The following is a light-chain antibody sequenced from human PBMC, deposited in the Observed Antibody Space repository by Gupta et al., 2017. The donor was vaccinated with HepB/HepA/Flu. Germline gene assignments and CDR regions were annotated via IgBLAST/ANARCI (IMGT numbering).Light chain of an antibody. J-gene: IGKJ3*01. CDR2: QAS. CDR3: QQYDSYPRT. V-gene: IGKV1-5*03. CDR1: QSVNSW. Sequence: DIQMTQSSSTLSTSVGDRVTITCRASQSVNSWLAWYQQKPGQAPKLLIYQASTLESGVPSRFSGSGSGTEFTLTISSLQPDDFATYYCQQYDSYPRTFGPGTKVDIK.